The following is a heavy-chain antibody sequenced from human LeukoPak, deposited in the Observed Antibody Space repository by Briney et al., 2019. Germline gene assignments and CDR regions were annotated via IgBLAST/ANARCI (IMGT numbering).Heavy chain of an antibody. J-gene: IGHJ4*02. D-gene: IGHD3-3*01. V-gene: IGHV3-48*04. CDR3: ARSYYDFWSSYYID. CDR2: ISSSSSTI. CDR1: GFTFSSYS. Sequence: GGSLRLSCAASGFTFSSYSMNWVRQAPGKGLEWVSCISSSSSTIYYADSVKGRFTISRDNAKNSLYLQMNSLRAEDTAVYYCARSYYDFWSSYYIDWGQGTLVTVSS.